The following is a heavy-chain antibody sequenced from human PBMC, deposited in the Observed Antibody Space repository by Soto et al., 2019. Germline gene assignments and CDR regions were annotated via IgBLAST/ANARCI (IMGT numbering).Heavy chain of an antibody. CDR1: GASISSGDYY. CDR3: ARDPAAAGKEDSYHYYGMDV. Sequence: SETLSLTCTVSGASISSGDYYWTWIRQPPGKGLEWIGYIYYSGTTYYNPSLKSRVTISVDTSKNQFSLKLKSVTAADTAVYYCARDPAAAGKEDSYHYYGMDVWGQGTTVT. J-gene: IGHJ6*02. V-gene: IGHV4-30-4*01. CDR2: IYYSGTT. D-gene: IGHD6-13*01.